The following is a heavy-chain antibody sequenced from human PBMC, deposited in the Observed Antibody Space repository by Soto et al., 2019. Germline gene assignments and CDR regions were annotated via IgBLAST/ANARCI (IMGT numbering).Heavy chain of an antibody. D-gene: IGHD2-15*01. Sequence: SGGGVVQPGRSLRLSCAASGFTFSSYGMHWVRQAPGKGLEWVAVIWYDGSNKYYADSVKGRFTISRDNSKNTLYLQMNSLRAEDTAVYYCARTDVVVAAIDYWGQGTLVTVSS. CDR3: ARTDVVVAAIDY. CDR2: IWYDGSNK. J-gene: IGHJ4*02. V-gene: IGHV3-33*01. CDR1: GFTFSSYG.